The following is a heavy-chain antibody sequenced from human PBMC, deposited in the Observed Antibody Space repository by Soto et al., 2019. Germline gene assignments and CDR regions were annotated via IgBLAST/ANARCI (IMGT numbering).Heavy chain of an antibody. V-gene: IGHV3-30*18. CDR1: GFTFSSYG. CDR3: AKDSKDIVVVVAAILAGVFDY. Sequence: AGGSLRLSCAASGFTFSSYGMHWVRQAPGKGLEWVAVISYDGSNKYYADSVKGRFTISRDNSKNTLYLQMNSLRAEDTAVYYCAKDSKDIVVVVAAILAGVFDYWGQGTLVTVSS. J-gene: IGHJ4*02. CDR2: ISYDGSNK. D-gene: IGHD2-15*01.